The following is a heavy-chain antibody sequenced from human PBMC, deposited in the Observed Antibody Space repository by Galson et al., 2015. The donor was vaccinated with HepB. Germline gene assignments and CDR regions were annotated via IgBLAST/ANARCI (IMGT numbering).Heavy chain of an antibody. CDR1: GFTFSSYG. D-gene: IGHD6-13*01. J-gene: IGHJ6*02. CDR2: ISYDGSNK. CDR3: AADLSSSWSLYCYYGMDV. Sequence: SLRLSCAASGFTFSSYGMHWVRQAPGKGLEWVAVISYDGSNKYYADSVKGRFTISRDNSKNTLYLQMNSLRAEDTAVYYCAADLSSSWSLYCYYGMDVWGQGTTVTVSS. V-gene: IGHV3-30*03.